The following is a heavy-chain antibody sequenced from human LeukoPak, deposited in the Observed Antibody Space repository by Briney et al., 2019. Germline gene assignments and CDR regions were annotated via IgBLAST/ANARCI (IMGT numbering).Heavy chain of an antibody. D-gene: IGHD5-12*01. CDR2: ISSSGSTI. Sequence: GGSLRLSCAASGFTFSSYSMNWVRQAPGKGLEWVSYISSSGSTIYYADSVKGRFTIPRDNAKNSLYLQMNSLRAEDTAVYYCARDRGWGMDVWGKGTTVTISS. V-gene: IGHV3-48*04. CDR3: ARDRGWGMDV. J-gene: IGHJ6*03. CDR1: GFTFSSYS.